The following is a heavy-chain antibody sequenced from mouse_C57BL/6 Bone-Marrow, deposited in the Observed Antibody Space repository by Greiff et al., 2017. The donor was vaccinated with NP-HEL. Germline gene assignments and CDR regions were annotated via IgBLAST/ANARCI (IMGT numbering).Heavy chain of an antibody. J-gene: IGHJ4*01. CDR2: INPNNGGP. CDR1: GYTFTDYN. Sequence: VQLQQSGPELVKPGASVKIPCKASGYTFTDYNMAWVKQSHGKSLEWIGDINPNNGGPIYNQKFKGTATLTVDKSSSTAYMELRSLTSEDTAVYYCARWLLKNYAMDYWGQGTSVTVSS. CDR3: ARWLLKNYAMDY. D-gene: IGHD2-3*01. V-gene: IGHV1-18*01.